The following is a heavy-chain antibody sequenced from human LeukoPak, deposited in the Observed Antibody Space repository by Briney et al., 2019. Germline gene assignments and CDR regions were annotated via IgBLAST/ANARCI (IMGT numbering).Heavy chain of an antibody. J-gene: IGHJ5*02. V-gene: IGHV4-4*07. CDR3: ARDRPRWLKGSWFDP. CDR2: IYTSGNT. CDR1: GGSISSYY. D-gene: IGHD5-24*01. Sequence: PSETLSLTCTVTGGSISSYYWSWIRQPAGKGLEWIGRIYTSGNTSYNPSLKSRVTMSVDTSKNQFSLKLSSVTAADTAVYYCARDRPRWLKGSWFDPWGQGTLVTVSS.